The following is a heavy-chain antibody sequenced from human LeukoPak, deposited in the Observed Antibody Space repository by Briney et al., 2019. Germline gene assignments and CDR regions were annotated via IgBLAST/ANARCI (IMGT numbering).Heavy chain of an antibody. J-gene: IGHJ4*02. D-gene: IGHD1-7*01. CDR1: GGSISSSNW. Sequence: SETLSLTCAVSGGSISSSNWWSWVRQPPGKGLEWIGEIYHSGSTNYNPSLKSRVTISVDTSKNQFSLKLSSVTAADTAVYYCAISTGTTSSFDYWGQGTLVTVSS. CDR2: IYHSGST. V-gene: IGHV4-4*02. CDR3: AISTGTTSSFDY.